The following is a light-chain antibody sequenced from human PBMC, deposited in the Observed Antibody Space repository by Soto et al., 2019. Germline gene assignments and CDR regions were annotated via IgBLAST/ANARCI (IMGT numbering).Light chain of an antibody. V-gene: IGKV3-11*01. CDR3: QQRSNWPPVIT. J-gene: IGKJ5*01. Sequence: EIVLTQSPATLSLSPGERATLSCRASQSFSSYLAWYQQKPGQAPSHLISDASKRATGIPARFSGRGSGTDFTLTISSLEPEDFEVYYCQQRSNWPPVITFGQGTRLEIK. CDR2: DAS. CDR1: QSFSSY.